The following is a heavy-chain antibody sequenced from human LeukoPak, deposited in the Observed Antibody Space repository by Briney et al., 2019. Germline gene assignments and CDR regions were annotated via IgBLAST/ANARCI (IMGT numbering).Heavy chain of an antibody. CDR1: GGSFSGYY. CDR3: ARGPLYYDILTGYYPDAFDI. Sequence: SETLSLTCAVYGGSFSGYYWSWIRQPPGKGLEWIGEINHSGSTNYNPSLKSRVTISVDTSKNQFSLKLSSVTAADTAVYYCARGPLYYDILTGYYPDAFDIWGQGTMVTVSS. V-gene: IGHV4-34*01. CDR2: INHSGST. J-gene: IGHJ3*02. D-gene: IGHD3-9*01.